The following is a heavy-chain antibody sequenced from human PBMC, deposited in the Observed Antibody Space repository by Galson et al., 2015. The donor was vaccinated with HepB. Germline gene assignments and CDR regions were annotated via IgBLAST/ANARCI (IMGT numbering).Heavy chain of an antibody. J-gene: IGHJ6*02. D-gene: IGHD6-25*01. CDR2: ISAGSTGR. CDR1: GFSFSSHS. Sequence: SLRLSCAASGFSFSSHSMCWVRQAPGKGLEWVAYISAGSTGRYYGASVKGRFTNSRDNAKNSVYLYMNSLRAEDTAVYYCARNPASYDYYNMDVWGQGTTVTVSS. V-gene: IGHV3-48*01. CDR3: ARNPASYDYYNMDV.